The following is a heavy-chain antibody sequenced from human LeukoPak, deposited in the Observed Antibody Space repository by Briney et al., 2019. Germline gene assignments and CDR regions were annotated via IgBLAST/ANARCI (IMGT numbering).Heavy chain of an antibody. D-gene: IGHD1-26*01. CDR1: GFTFSSYE. Sequence: PGGSLRLSCAASGFTFSSYEMNWVRQAPGKGLGWVSYISSSGSTIYYADSVRGRFTISRDNAKNSLYLQMNSRRVEETAVYYCARDGVGADGIDFWGQGTLVTVSS. CDR2: ISSSGSTI. CDR3: ARDGVGADGIDF. V-gene: IGHV3-48*03. J-gene: IGHJ4*02.